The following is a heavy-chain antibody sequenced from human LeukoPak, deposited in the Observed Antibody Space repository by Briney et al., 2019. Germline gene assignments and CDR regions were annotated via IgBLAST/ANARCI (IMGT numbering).Heavy chain of an antibody. V-gene: IGHV1-2*02. J-gene: IGHJ4*02. CDR2: INPDNGGT. CDR1: GYTFTGYY. Sequence: ASVKVSCKASGYTFTGYYMHWVRQAPGQGLEWMGWINPDNGGTNYALQFQGRVTMTRDTSVSTAYMELSRLRSDDMGIYYCVRESRGILNYFDNWGQGTLVTVSS. D-gene: IGHD2-8*01. CDR3: VRESRGILNYFDN.